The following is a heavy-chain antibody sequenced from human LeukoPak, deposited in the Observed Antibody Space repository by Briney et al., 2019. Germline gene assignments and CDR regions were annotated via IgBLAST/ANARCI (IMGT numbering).Heavy chain of an antibody. V-gene: IGHV1-69*04. CDR1: GYTFTSYA. D-gene: IGHD3-16*01. CDR2: IIPLLGTV. Sequence: ASVKVSCKASGYTFTSYAMNWVRQAPGQGLEWMGSIIPLLGTVNSAQSFQGRVTISADTSTSTAYMELSSLRSEDTAVYYCARGTLLGIRYYYYYMDVWGKGTTVTVSS. J-gene: IGHJ6*03. CDR3: ARGTLLGIRYYYYYMDV.